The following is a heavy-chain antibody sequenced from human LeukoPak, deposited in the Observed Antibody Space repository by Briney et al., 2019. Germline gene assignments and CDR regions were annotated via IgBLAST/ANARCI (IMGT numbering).Heavy chain of an antibody. CDR3: AKVRDYYGSGSYYKGGGFDY. CDR1: GFSLSDHY. V-gene: IGHV3-9*01. D-gene: IGHD3-10*01. CDR2: ISWNSGSI. Sequence: GGSLRLSCVVSGFSLSDHYVHWVRQAPGKGLEWVSGISWNSGSIGYADSVKGRFTISRDNAKNSLYLQMNSLRAEDTALYYCAKVRDYYGSGSYYKGGGFDYWGQGTLVTVSS. J-gene: IGHJ4*02.